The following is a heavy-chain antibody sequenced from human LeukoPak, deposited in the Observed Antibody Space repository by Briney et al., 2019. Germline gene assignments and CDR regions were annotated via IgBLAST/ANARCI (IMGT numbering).Heavy chain of an antibody. Sequence: PGGSLTLSCALSAFPFSDYSMHCVRQSPEEGMEWISYISGRSSTIYCADSVTDRSTISRDKANNSTSQQMNTMRAQDRALHYCVRERLTSGSYFLDYWGEGALLTLSS. CDR2: ISGRSSTI. V-gene: IGHV3-48*01. J-gene: IGHJ4*02. D-gene: IGHD3-10*01. CDR1: AFPFSDYS. CDR3: VRERLTSGSYFLDY.